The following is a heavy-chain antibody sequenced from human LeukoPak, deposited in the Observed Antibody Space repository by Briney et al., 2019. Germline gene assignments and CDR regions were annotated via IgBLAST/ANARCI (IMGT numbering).Heavy chain of an antibody. D-gene: IGHD6-13*01. J-gene: IGHJ4*02. CDR3: ARGIAAADSLDY. CDR1: GGTFSSYA. CDR2: IIPILGIA. V-gene: IGHV1-69*04. Sequence: GASAKVSCKASGGTFSSYAISWVRQAPGQGLEWMGRIIPILGIANYAQKFQGRVTITADKSTSTAYMELSSLRSEDTAVYYCARGIAAADSLDYWGQGTLVTVSS.